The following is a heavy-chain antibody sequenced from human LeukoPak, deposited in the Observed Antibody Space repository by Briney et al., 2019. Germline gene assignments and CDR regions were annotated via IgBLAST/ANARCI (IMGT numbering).Heavy chain of an antibody. J-gene: IGHJ5*02. Sequence: GGSLRLSCAASGFTFSSYSMNWVRQAPGKGLEWVSSISTRSSYIYYADSVKGRFTISRDDAKNSLFLQMKSLRAEDTAVYFCARGQELSSSSWDWFDPWGQGTLVTVSS. CDR3: ARGQELSSSSWDWFDP. CDR1: GFTFSSYS. CDR2: ISTRSSYI. D-gene: IGHD6-6*01. V-gene: IGHV3-21*01.